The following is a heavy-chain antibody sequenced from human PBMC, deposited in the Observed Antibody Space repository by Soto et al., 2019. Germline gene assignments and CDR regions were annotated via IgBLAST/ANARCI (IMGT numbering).Heavy chain of an antibody. CDR1: GFIFSTYG. V-gene: IGHV3-33*01. CDR2: IWLDGSNN. CDR3: ASEKLKGGVFDS. Sequence: QVQLVESGGGVVQPGRSLRLSCAASGFIFSTYGMHWVRQAPGKGLEWVAMIWLDGSNNYYADSVRGRFTISRDNSKGTLYLEMDSLSVDDTAIYYCASEKLKGGVFDSWGQGTLVSVSS. J-gene: IGHJ4*02. D-gene: IGHD1-26*01.